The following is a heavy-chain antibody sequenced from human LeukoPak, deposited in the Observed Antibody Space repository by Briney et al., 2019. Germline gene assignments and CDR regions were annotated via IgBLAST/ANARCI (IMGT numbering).Heavy chain of an antibody. CDR3: ARAAQLELHAFDI. D-gene: IGHD1-7*01. CDR2: IYYSGST. V-gene: IGHV4-59*06. J-gene: IGHJ3*02. Sequence: SETLSLTCTVSGGSISTYYWSWIRQHPGKGLEWIGYIYYSGSTYYNPSLKNRVTISVDTSKNQFSLKLSSVTAADTAVYYCARAAQLELHAFDIWGQGTMVTVSS. CDR1: GGSISTYY.